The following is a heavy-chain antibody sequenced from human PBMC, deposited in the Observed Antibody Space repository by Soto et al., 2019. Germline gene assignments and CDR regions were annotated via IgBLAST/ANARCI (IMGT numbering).Heavy chain of an antibody. CDR3: ARLTSGYYANFDY. D-gene: IGHD3-22*01. J-gene: IGHJ4*02. Sequence: SETLSLTCTVSGGSISSYYWSWVRQPPGKGLEWIGYIYYTGTTNYNPSLKSRVTISLGTSKNQFSLKLSSVTAADTAVYYCARLTSGYYANFDYWGQGTLVTVSS. V-gene: IGHV4-59*08. CDR2: IYYTGTT. CDR1: GGSISSYY.